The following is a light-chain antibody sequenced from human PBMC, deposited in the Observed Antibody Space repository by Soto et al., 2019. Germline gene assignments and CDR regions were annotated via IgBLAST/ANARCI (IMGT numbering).Light chain of an antibody. CDR2: GNN. CDR1: SSNIGAPYG. CDR3: PSYDSSLTALV. J-gene: IGLJ2*01. Sequence: QSVLTQPPSVSGAPGRRVTISCTGSSSNIGAPYGVHWYQQLPGTAPKLLIYGNNNRPSGVPDRFSGSQSGTSASLAITGLQAEDEADYYCPSYDSSLTALVFGGGTKLTVL. V-gene: IGLV1-40*01.